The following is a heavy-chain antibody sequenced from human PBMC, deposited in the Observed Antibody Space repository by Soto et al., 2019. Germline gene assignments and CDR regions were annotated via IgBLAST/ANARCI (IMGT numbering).Heavy chain of an antibody. CDR2: IIPILGIA. CDR3: AREDYYGSGSYYNNDAFAI. CDR1: GGTFSTYI. Sequence: QAQRVQSGAEVKKPGSSVKVSCKASGGTFSTYIISWVRQAPGQGLEWMGRIIPILGIANYAQNFQGRVTITADKSTSTVYMELSSLRSEDTAVYYCAREDYYGSGSYYNNDAFAIWGQGTMVTVSS. J-gene: IGHJ3*02. D-gene: IGHD3-10*01. V-gene: IGHV1-69*08.